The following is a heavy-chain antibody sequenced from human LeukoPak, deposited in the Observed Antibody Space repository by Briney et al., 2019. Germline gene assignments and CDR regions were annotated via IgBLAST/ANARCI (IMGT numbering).Heavy chain of an antibody. Sequence: SETLSLTCTVSGGSISNSYWSWIRQSPGKGLEWIGYIYYSGSTYYNPSLKSRVTISVDTSKNQFSLKLSSVTAADTAVYYCARHVIFGVVSPFDPWGQGTLVTVSS. J-gene: IGHJ5*02. CDR1: GGSISNSY. CDR2: IYYSGST. D-gene: IGHD3-3*01. V-gene: IGHV4-59*08. CDR3: ARHVIFGVVSPFDP.